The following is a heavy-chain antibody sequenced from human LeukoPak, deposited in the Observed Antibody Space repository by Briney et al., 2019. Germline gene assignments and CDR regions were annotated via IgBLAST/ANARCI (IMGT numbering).Heavy chain of an antibody. CDR1: GFTFDDYA. Sequence: GGSLRLSCAASGFTFDDYAMHWVRQAPGKGLEWVSGISWNSGSIGYADSVKGRFTISRDNAKNSLYLQMNSLRAEATALYYCAKDYSYGSGTSDAFDIWGQGTMVTVSS. CDR3: AKDYSYGSGTSDAFDI. J-gene: IGHJ3*02. V-gene: IGHV3-9*01. CDR2: ISWNSGSI. D-gene: IGHD3-10*01.